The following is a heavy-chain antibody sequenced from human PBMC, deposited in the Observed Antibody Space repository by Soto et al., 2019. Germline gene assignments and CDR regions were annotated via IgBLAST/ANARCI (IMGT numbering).Heavy chain of an antibody. Sequence: SVKVSCKACGGTFSSYAISWVRQARGQGREWMGGIIPIFGTANYAQKFQGRVTITADESTSTAYMELSSLRSEDTAVYYCARVGMATSKIGYSSYCMQVWGQGTTVNVSS. J-gene: IGHJ6*01. CDR2: IIPIFGTA. CDR3: ARVGMATSKIGYSSYCMQV. CDR1: GGTFSSYA. D-gene: IGHD5-12*01. V-gene: IGHV1-69*13.